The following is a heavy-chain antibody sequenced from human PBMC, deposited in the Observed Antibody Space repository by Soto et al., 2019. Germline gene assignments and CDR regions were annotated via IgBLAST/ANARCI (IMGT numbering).Heavy chain of an antibody. Sequence: GASVKVSCKASGYTFTSSAVQWVRQARGQRLEWIGRIVVGSGNTNYAQKFQERVTITRDMSTSTAYMELSSLRSEDTAVYYCAASYYYDSSGYYPTEDYYYGMDVWGQGTTVTVSS. CDR3: AASYYYDSSGYYPTEDYYYGMDV. D-gene: IGHD3-22*01. V-gene: IGHV1-58*01. J-gene: IGHJ6*02. CDR1: GYTFTSSA. CDR2: IVVGSGNT.